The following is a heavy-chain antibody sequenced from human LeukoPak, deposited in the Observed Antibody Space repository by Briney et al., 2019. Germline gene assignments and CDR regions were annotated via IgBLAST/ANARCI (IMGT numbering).Heavy chain of an antibody. CDR3: ARRGGYYYGSGSYRNWFDP. CDR2: INHSGST. Sequence: SETLSLTCAVYGGSFSGYYWSWIRQPPGKGLEWIGEINHSGSTNYNPSLKSRVTISADTSKNQFSLKLSSVTAADTAVYYCARRGGYYYGSGSYRNWFDPWGQGTLVTVSS. CDR1: GGSFSGYY. V-gene: IGHV4-34*01. D-gene: IGHD3-10*01. J-gene: IGHJ5*02.